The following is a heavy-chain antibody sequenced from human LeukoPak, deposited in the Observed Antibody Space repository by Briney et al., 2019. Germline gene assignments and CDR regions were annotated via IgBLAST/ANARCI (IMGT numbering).Heavy chain of an antibody. D-gene: IGHD1-26*01. Sequence: SETLSLTCTVSGGSISSSSYYWGWIRQPPGKGLEWIGSIYYSGRTYYNPSLKSRATISVDTSKNQFSLKLSSVTAADTAVYYCARDVGATPGYFDYWGQGTLVTVSS. CDR1: GGSISSSSYY. V-gene: IGHV4-39*07. CDR2: IYYSGRT. J-gene: IGHJ4*02. CDR3: ARDVGATPGYFDY.